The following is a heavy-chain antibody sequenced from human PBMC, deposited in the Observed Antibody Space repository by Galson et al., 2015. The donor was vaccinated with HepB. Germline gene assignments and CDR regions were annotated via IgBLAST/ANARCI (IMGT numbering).Heavy chain of an antibody. CDR1: GFTFSNYA. CDR2: ISYDGRNQ. J-gene: IGHJ4*02. CDR3: ASSSRGTGLSTHIFDY. D-gene: IGHD3-10*01. V-gene: IGHV3-30*04. Sequence: SLRLSCAASGFTFSNYAMHWVRQAPGKGLEWVAVISYDGRNQYYADSVKGRFTISRDNSKNTLYLQMDSLRAEDTAVYYCASSSRGTGLSTHIFDYWGQGTLVTVSS.